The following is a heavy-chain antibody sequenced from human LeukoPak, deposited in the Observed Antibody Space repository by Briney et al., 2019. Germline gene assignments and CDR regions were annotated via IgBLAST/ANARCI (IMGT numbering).Heavy chain of an antibody. J-gene: IGHJ5*02. CDR2: IYYRGNT. Sequence: PSETLSLTCTVSGGSISNYFWTWVRQPPGKGLEWIGHIYYRGNTNYNPSLKSRVTISVDTSKNQFSLKLSSVTAADTAVYYGARPVFSNWFDPWGQGTLVTVSS. CDR1: GGSISNYF. CDR3: ARPVFSNWFDP. V-gene: IGHV4-59*12.